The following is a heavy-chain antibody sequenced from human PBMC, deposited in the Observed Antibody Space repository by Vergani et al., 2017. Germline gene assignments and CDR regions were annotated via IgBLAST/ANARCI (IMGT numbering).Heavy chain of an antibody. Sequence: VQLLESGGDLVQPGGSLRLSCAASGFSFTTYAMSWVRQAPGKGLEWVAVISYDGSNKYYADSVKGRFTISRDNSKNTLYLQMNSLRAEDTAVYYCARXLYYGGNSAGSLGYWGQGTLVTVSS. CDR1: GFSFTTYA. CDR2: ISYDGSNK. D-gene: IGHD4-23*01. CDR3: ARXLYYGGNSAGSLGY. V-gene: IGHV3-30-3*01. J-gene: IGHJ4*02.